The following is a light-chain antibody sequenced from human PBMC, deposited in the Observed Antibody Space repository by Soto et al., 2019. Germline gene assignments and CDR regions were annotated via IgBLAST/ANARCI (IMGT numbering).Light chain of an antibody. Sequence: EIVFTQSPATLSLSPGERVTLSCRASQSVSSYLAWYQQQPGQAPRLLIYDASNRATGIPARFSGSGSGTDFTLTISSLEPEDFAVYYCQQRSNFMYTFGQGTKLEIK. V-gene: IGKV3-11*01. CDR1: QSVSSY. CDR3: QQRSNFMYT. J-gene: IGKJ2*01. CDR2: DAS.